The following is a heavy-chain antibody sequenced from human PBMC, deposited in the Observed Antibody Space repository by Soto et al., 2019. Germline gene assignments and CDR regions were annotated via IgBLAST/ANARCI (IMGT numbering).Heavy chain of an antibody. V-gene: IGHV1-46*01. Sequence: QVQLVQSGAEVKKPGASVKVSCKASGYTFTSYYMHWVRQAPGQGLEWMGIINPSGGSTSYAQKFQGRVTMTRXKSSSXXYMELSSLRSEDTAVYYCARDRSELERTPPALVDPWGQGTLVTVSS. CDR3: ARDRSELERTPPALVDP. CDR1: GYTFTSYY. D-gene: IGHD1-1*01. CDR2: INPSGGST. J-gene: IGHJ5*02.